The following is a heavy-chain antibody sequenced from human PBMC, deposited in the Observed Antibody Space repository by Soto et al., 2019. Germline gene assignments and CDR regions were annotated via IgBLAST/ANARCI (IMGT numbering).Heavy chain of an antibody. CDR1: GFTFSSYW. CDR3: AREGYSSGFFGY. D-gene: IGHD6-19*01. Sequence: GGSLRLSCAASGFTFSSYWMSWVRQAPGKGLEWVANIKHGSSYKYYADSVKGRFTISRDNAKNSLYLQTNSLRAEDTAVYYCAREGYSSGFFGYWGQGTLVTVSS. J-gene: IGHJ4*02. CDR2: IKHGSSYK. V-gene: IGHV3-7*01.